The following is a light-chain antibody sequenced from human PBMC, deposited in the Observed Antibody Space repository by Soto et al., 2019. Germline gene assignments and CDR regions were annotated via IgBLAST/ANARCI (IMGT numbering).Light chain of an antibody. J-gene: IGKJ2*01. Sequence: EIVLTQSPGTLSLSPGGRATLSCRASEFLSSSYLVWYQQKPGRAPRLLIYAASRRATGIPDRFSGSGSATDYTLTINTLEPEDFAVYYCQQQGTFGQGT. CDR3: QQQGT. CDR1: EFLSSSY. CDR2: AAS. V-gene: IGKV3-20*01.